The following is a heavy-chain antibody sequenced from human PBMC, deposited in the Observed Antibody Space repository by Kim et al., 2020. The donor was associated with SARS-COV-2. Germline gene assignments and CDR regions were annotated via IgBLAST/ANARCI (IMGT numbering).Heavy chain of an antibody. Sequence: GGSLRLSCAASGFTFGDYAMHWVRRPPGKGLEWVSGITWNSGRIAYADSVKGRFTISRDNAKNSVYLQMNSLRAEDTALYYCTKDISYYYMDVCGKGTTV. CDR1: GFTFGDYA. CDR2: ITWNSGRI. J-gene: IGHJ6*03. D-gene: IGHD3-3*02. V-gene: IGHV3-9*01. CDR3: TKDISYYYMDV.